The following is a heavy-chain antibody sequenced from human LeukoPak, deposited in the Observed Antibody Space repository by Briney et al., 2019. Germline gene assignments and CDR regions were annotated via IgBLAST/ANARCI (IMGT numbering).Heavy chain of an antibody. V-gene: IGHV4-59*08. CDR1: GGSISSYY. Sequence: SETLSLTCTVSGGSISSYYWSWIRRPPGKGLEGIGHIYYSGSTNYNPSLKSRVTISVDTSKNQFSLKLSSVTAADTAVYYCARHSGGGTSSTGDFWSGSYYYYMDVWGKGTTVTVSS. CDR3: ARHSGGGTSSTGDFWSGSYYYYMDV. J-gene: IGHJ6*03. D-gene: IGHD3-3*01. CDR2: IYYSGST.